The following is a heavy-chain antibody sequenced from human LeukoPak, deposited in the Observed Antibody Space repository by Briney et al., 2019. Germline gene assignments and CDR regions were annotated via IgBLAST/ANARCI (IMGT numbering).Heavy chain of an antibody. V-gene: IGHV4-59*01. CDR3: AKSSASCDILTGYCGNFDY. Sequence: SETLSLTCTVSGGSISGYYWSWIRQPPGKGLEWIGYIYYSGSTNYNPSLKSRVTISVDTSKNQFSLKLSSVTADDTAVYYCAKSSASCDILTGYCGNFDYWGQGTLVAVSS. J-gene: IGHJ4*02. CDR2: IYYSGST. D-gene: IGHD3-9*01. CDR1: GGSISGYY.